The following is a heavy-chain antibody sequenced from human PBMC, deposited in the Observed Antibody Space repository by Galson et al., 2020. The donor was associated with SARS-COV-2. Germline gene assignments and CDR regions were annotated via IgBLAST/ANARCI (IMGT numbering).Heavy chain of an antibody. J-gene: IGHJ5*02. CDR3: ARQIAVAGTGVGVGRFDP. CDR1: GYSINSPYY. V-gene: IGHV4-38-2*01. CDR2: FYHSGST. D-gene: IGHD6-19*01. Sequence: SETLSLTCAVSGYSINSPYYWGWIRRPPGKGLEWIGSFYHSGSTYYNPSLKSRVTISVDTSKNQFSLKLSSVTAADTALYYCARQIAVAGTGVGVGRFDPWGQGTLVTVSS.